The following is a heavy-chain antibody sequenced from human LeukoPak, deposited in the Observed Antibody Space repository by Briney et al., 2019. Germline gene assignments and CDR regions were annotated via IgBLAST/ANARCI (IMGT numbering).Heavy chain of an antibody. CDR1: GFTVSSDY. V-gene: IGHV3-53*01. J-gene: IGHJ4*02. Sequence: PGGSLRLSCAASGFTVSSDYMSWVRQAPGKGLEWVSVMHSGGSTYYADSVKGRFTISRDNSKNTLYLQMNSLRAGDTAVYYCARGGSSSWYGFDYWGQGTLVTVSP. D-gene: IGHD6-13*01. CDR3: ARGGSSSWYGFDY. CDR2: MHSGGST.